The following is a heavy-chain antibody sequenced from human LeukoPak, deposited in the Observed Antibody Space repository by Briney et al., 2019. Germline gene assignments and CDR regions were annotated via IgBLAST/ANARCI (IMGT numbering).Heavy chain of an antibody. J-gene: IGHJ5*02. CDR1: GVSISSSSYY. CDR3: ARARRGDIVAPSMWLHP. V-gene: IGHV4-39*07. Sequence: SETLSLTCTVSGVSISSSSYYWGWIRQPPGKGLEGIGSIYYSGRTYYNPSLKIRVNISVDTSKTQFSLKLSSVTAADTAVYYCARARRGDIVAPSMWLHPWGQGTLVNVSS. D-gene: IGHD5-12*01. CDR2: IYYSGRT.